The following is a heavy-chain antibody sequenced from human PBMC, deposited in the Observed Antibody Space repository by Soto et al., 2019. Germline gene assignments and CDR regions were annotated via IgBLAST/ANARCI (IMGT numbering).Heavy chain of an antibody. J-gene: IGHJ5*02. CDR1: GGSISSGGYY. CDR3: ATSIAP. CDR2: IYYSGST. V-gene: IGHV4-31*01. Sequence: QVQLQESGPGLVKPSQTLSLTCTVSGGSISSGGYYWSWIRQHPGKGPEWIGYIYYSGSTYYNPSLKSPVTTSVAPSKFLFSLTLSSVTASHTAVYSCATSIAPLAHATLFTVSS.